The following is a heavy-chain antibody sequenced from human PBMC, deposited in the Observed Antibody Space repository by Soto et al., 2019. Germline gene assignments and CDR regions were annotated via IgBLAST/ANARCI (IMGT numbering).Heavy chain of an antibody. V-gene: IGHV3-15*01. CDR1: GFTFSNAW. D-gene: IGHD3-22*01. CDR2: IKSKADGRTT. Sequence: GESLKISCAASGFTFSNAWMSWVRQAPGKGLEWVGRIKSKADGRTTDYAAPVKGRFPISRDDSKSSLYLQMNSLKTEDTAVYYCTTKSITRIVAIDYWGQGTLVTVSS. CDR3: TTKSITRIVAIDY. J-gene: IGHJ4*02.